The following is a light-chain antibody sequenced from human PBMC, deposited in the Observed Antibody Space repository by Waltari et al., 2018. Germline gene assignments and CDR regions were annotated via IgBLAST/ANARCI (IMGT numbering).Light chain of an antibody. J-gene: IGKJ1*01. V-gene: IGKV4-1*01. Sequence: DIVMTQSPNSRAVSLGERATISSKSSQSILSSPNNRNFLSWYQQKPGQPPKLLIYWASTRESGVPDRFSGSGSGTDFTLTISSLQAEDVAVYYCQQYYSDKTFGQGTKVEIK. CDR3: QQYYSDKT. CDR2: WAS. CDR1: QSILSSPNNRNF.